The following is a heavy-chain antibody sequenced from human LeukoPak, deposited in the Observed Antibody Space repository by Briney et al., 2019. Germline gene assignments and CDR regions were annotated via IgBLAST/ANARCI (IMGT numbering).Heavy chain of an antibody. CDR2: INTNTGNP. D-gene: IGHD4/OR15-4a*01. Sequence: GASVKVSCKASGYTFTSYAMNWVRQAPGQGLEWMGWINTNTGNPTYAQGFTGRFVFSLDTSVSTAYLQISSLKAEDTAVYYCATTASIAYYDYFDYWGQGTLVTVSS. V-gene: IGHV7-4-1*02. CDR3: ATTASIAYYDYFDY. J-gene: IGHJ4*02. CDR1: GYTFTSYA.